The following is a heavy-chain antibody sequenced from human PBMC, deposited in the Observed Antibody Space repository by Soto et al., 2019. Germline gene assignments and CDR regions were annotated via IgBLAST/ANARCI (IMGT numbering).Heavy chain of an antibody. CDR3: ATTIAAAGISVLFDY. Sequence: ASETLSLTCAVYGGSFSGYYWSWIRQPPGKGLEWIGEINHSGSTNYNPSLKSRVTISVDTSKNQFSLKLSSVTAADTAVYYCATTIAAAGISVLFDYWGQGTLVTVSS. CDR1: GGSFSGYY. J-gene: IGHJ4*02. D-gene: IGHD6-13*01. V-gene: IGHV4-34*01. CDR2: INHSGST.